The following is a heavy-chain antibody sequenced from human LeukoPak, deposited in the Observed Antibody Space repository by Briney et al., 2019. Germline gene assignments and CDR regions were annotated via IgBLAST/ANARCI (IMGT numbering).Heavy chain of an antibody. CDR3: ARAPDAGGNGAFDI. V-gene: IGHV4-38-2*02. J-gene: IGHJ3*02. Sequence: SETLSLTCTVSGYSISSGYFWGWIRQPPGKGLEWLGSIYHSGSTYYNPSLKSRVTISVDTSKNQFSLKLSSVTAADTAVYYCARAPDAGGNGAFDIWGQGTMVTVSS. CDR2: IYHSGST. CDR1: GYSISSGYF. D-gene: IGHD4-23*01.